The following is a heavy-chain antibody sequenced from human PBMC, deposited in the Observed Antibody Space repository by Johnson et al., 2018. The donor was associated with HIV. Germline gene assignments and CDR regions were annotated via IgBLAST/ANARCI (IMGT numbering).Heavy chain of an antibody. J-gene: IGHJ3*02. Sequence: QVQLVESGGGVVQPGRSLRLSCAASGFTLSNYGMHWVRQAPGKGLEWVAVIWHDGSNKYYADSVKGRFTISRDNSKNTLYLQMNSLRAEDTALYHFARVIMTVGGGDAFDIWGQGAMVTVSS. CDR1: GFTLSNYG. V-gene: IGHV3-33*01. D-gene: IGHD2-15*01. CDR2: IWHDGSNK. CDR3: ARVIMTVGGGDAFDI.